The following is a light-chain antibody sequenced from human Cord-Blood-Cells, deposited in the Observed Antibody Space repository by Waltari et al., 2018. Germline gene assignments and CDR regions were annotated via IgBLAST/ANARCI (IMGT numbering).Light chain of an antibody. Sequence: QSALTQPASVSGSPGQSITISCTGTSSDVGGYYYVSWYQQHPRKAPKLVIYDVSKRPSGFSNRFSGSKSSNTASLTISGLQAEDEADYYCSSYTSSSTWVFGGGTKLTVL. J-gene: IGLJ3*02. CDR2: DVS. CDR3: SSYTSSSTWV. V-gene: IGLV2-14*03. CDR1: SSDVGGYYY.